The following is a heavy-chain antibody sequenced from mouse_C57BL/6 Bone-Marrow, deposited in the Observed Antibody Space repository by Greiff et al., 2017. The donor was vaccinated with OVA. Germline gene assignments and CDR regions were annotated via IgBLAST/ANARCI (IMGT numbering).Heavy chain of an antibody. D-gene: IGHD2-4*01. V-gene: IGHV1-74*01. CDR2: IHPSDSDT. J-gene: IGHJ3*01. Sequence: QVQLQQPGAELVKPGASVKVSCKASGYTFTSYWMHWVKQRPGQGLEWIGRIHPSDSDTNYNQKFKGKATLTVDKSSSTAYMQLSSLTSEDSAVYYCAIWLTMIKDWFAYWGQGTLVTVSA. CDR1: GYTFTSYW. CDR3: AIWLTMIKDWFAY.